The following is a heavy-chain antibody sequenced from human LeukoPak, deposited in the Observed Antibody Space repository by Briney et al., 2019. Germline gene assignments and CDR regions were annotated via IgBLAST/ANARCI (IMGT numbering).Heavy chain of an antibody. CDR2: IYYSGST. CDR1: GGSISSSSYY. J-gene: IGHJ6*02. V-gene: IGHV4-39*01. CDR3: ARQSYFGRASMDV. D-gene: IGHD3-10*01. Sequence: SETLSLTCTVSGGSISSSSYYWGLIRQPPGKGLEWIGSIYYSGSTYYNLSLKTRVTISVDTSKNQFSLTLSSVTAADTAVYYCARQSYFGRASMDVWGQGTTVTVSS.